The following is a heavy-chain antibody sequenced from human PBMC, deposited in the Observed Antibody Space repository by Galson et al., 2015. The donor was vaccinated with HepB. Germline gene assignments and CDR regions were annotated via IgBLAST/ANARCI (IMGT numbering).Heavy chain of an antibody. Sequence: ETLSLTCAVYGGSFSGYYWSWIRQPPGKGLEWIGEINHSGSINYNPSLKSRVTISVDTSKSQFSLKLSSVTAADTAVYYCARMVPWGGGQQLVQNYFDYWGQGTLVTVSS. CDR1: GGSFSGYY. D-gene: IGHD6-13*01. CDR3: ARMVPWGGGQQLVQNYFDY. V-gene: IGHV4-34*01. J-gene: IGHJ4*02. CDR2: INHSGSI.